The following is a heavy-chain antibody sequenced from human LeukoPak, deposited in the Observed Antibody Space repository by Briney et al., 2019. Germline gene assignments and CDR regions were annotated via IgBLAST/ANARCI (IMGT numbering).Heavy chain of an antibody. D-gene: IGHD2-15*01. V-gene: IGHV3-20*04. CDR2: TTWNGGST. Sequence: GGSLRLSCAASGFIFDDYGMSWVRQVPGKGLEWVSGTTWNGGSTGYADSVKGRFTISRDNAKNSLYLQMNSLRVEDTALYYCARAKDVVVVVGPDAFDIWGQGTTVTVSS. CDR1: GFIFDDYG. CDR3: ARAKDVVVVVGPDAFDI. J-gene: IGHJ3*02.